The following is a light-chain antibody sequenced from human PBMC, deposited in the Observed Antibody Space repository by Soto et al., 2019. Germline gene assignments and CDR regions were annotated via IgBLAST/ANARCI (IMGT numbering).Light chain of an antibody. CDR1: HSVSSD. J-gene: IGKJ1*01. V-gene: IGKV3-15*01. CDR2: SAS. CDR3: QPYSGWWT. Sequence: EIVMTQSPATLSLSPGERATLSCRASHSVSSDLAWYQQKPGQAPRLLIYSASTRATGIPARFRGSGSGTEFTITISRLQSADFAVYYCQPYSGWWTFGQGTKVEIK.